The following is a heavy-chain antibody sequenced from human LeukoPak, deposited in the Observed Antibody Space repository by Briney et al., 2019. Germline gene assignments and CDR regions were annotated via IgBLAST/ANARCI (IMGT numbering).Heavy chain of an antibody. D-gene: IGHD3-16*01. CDR3: ARGPVITFGY. J-gene: IGHJ4*02. Sequence: GSLRLSCAASGFTFRAYSMNWVRQAPGKGLEWVSSISSTSYYIYYADSVKGRFTISRDNAKNSLYLQMNSLRAEDTAVYYCARGPVITFGYWGQGTLVTVSS. V-gene: IGHV3-21*04. CDR2: ISSTSYYI. CDR1: GFTFRAYS.